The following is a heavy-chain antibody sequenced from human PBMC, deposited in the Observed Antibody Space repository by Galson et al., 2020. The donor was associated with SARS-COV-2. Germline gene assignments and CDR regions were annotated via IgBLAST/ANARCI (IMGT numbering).Heavy chain of an antibody. J-gene: IGHJ4*02. D-gene: IGHD1-26*01. Sequence: GGPLRLSCAASGFTFDDYAMHWVRQAPGKGLEWVSGISWNSGSIGYADSVKGRFTISRDNAKNSLYLQMNSLRAEDTALYYCAKEGVGATHFDYWGQGTLVTVSS. CDR2: ISWNSGSI. CDR3: AKEGVGATHFDY. CDR1: GFTFDDYA. V-gene: IGHV3-9*01.